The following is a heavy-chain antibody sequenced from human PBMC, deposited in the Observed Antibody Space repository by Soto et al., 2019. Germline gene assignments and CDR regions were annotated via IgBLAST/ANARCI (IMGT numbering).Heavy chain of an antibody. D-gene: IGHD4-17*01. CDR3: ARSSTVKRKSGTYYYYMDV. CDR2: MNPNSGNT. V-gene: IGHV1-8*01. J-gene: IGHJ6*03. CDR1: GYTFTSYD. Sequence: GASVKVSCKASGYTFTSYDINWVRQATGQGLEWMGWMNPNSGNTGYAQEFQGRVTMTRNTSISTAYMELSSLRSEDTAVYYCARSSTVKRKSGTYYYYMDVWGKGTTVTVSS.